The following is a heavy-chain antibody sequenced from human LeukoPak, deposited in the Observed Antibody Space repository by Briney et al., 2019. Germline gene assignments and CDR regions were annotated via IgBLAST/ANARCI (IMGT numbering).Heavy chain of an antibody. V-gene: IGHV3-11*04. Sequence: GGSLRLSCAASGFTFSDYCMTWIRQAPGKGLEWASYIRSTGTIYYADSVKGRFTISRDNAKNSLYLQMNSLRDEDTAVYYCASSGSYRFDYWGQGTLVTVSS. CDR1: GFTFSDYC. J-gene: IGHJ4*02. CDR3: ASSGSYRFDY. CDR2: IRSTGTI. D-gene: IGHD1-26*01.